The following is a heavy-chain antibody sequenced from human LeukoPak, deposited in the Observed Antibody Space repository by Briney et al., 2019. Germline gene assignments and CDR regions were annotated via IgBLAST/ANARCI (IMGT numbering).Heavy chain of an antibody. CDR3: VRASTTVRNLLDY. CDR1: GFTFSTYW. CDR2: IKGDGSTT. J-gene: IGHJ4*02. Sequence: GGSLRLSCAASGFTFSTYWMHWVRQAPGNGLVWVSRIKGDGSTTIYADPVKGRFTISRDNSKNTLYLQTSSLRAEDTGVYYCVRASTTVRNLLDYWGQGTLVTVSS. D-gene: IGHD4-17*01. V-gene: IGHV3-74*01.